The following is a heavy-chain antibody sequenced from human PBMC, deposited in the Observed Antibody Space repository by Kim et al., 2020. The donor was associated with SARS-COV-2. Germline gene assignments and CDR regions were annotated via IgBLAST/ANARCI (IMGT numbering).Heavy chain of an antibody. D-gene: IGHD3-22*01. Sequence: ADSVKGRFTISRDNSKNTLYLQMNSLRAEDTAVYYCAKGRVVVMVYGMDVWGQGTTVTVSS. CDR3: AKGRVVVMVYGMDV. J-gene: IGHJ6*02. V-gene: IGHV3-23*01.